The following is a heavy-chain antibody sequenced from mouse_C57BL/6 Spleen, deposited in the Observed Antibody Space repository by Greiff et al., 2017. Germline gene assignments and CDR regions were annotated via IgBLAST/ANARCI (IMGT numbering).Heavy chain of an antibody. V-gene: IGHV1-82*01. CDR3: ARSSGTDFDY. D-gene: IGHD1-1*01. CDR2: IYPGDGDT. J-gene: IGHJ2*01. CDR1: GYAFSSSW. Sequence: VQVVESGPELVKPGASVKISCKASGYAFSSSWMNWVKQRPGKGLEWIGRIYPGDGDTNYNGKFKGKATLTADKSSSTAYMQLSSLTSEDSAVYFCARSSGTDFDYWGQGTTLTVSS.